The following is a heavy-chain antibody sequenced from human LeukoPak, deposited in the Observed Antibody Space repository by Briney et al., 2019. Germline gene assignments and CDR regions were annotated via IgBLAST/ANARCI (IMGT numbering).Heavy chain of an antibody. CDR3: ARTNYGRRWFDP. D-gene: IGHD1-7*01. Sequence: SETLSLTCTVSGGSISSSGYYWVWIRQPPGKGLERIGSIYHSGSTYYNPSLKSRITISVDTSKNQFSLKLSSVTAADTAVYYCARTNYGRRWFDPWGQGTLVTVSP. CDR1: GGSISSSGYY. CDR2: IYHSGST. J-gene: IGHJ5*02. V-gene: IGHV4-39*01.